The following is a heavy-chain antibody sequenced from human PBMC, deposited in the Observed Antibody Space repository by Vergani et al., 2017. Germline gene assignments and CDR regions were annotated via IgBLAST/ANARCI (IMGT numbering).Heavy chain of an antibody. D-gene: IGHD6-6*01. CDR3: ARAYDPKSIAALSYYCYYYMDV. CDR1: GFTFSSYA. CDR2: ISYDGSNK. J-gene: IGHJ6*03. Sequence: QVQLVESGGGVVQPGRSLRLSCAASGFTFSSYAMHWVRQAPGKGLEWVAVISYDGSNKYYADSVKGRFTISRDNSKNTLYLQMNSLRAEDTAVYYCARAYDPKSIAALSYYCYYYMDVWGKGTTVTVSS. V-gene: IGHV3-30-3*01.